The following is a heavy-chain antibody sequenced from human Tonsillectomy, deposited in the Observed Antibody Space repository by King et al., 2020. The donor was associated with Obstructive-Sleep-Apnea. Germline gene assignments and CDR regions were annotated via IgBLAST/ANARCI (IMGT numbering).Heavy chain of an antibody. J-gene: IGHJ4*02. CDR1: GFTFSKAW. D-gene: IGHD6-13*01. CDR2: IKRKTDGGTT. Sequence: VQLVESGGGLVKPGGSLRLSCAASGFTFSKAWMSWVRQAPGKGLEWVGRIKRKTDGGTTEYAAPVKGRFTISRDDSKSTLYLQMNSLKTEDTAVYYCTTYSYTSSWYSETSDYWGQGTLVTVSS. V-gene: IGHV3-15*01. CDR3: TTYSYTSSWYSETSDY.